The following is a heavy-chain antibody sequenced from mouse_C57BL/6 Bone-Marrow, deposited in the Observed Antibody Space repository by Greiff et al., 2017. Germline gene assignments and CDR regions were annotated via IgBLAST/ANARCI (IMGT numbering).Heavy chain of an antibody. V-gene: IGHV1-81*01. Sequence: QVQLQQSGAELARPGASVKLSCKASGYTFTSYGISWVQQRTGQGLEWIGEIYPRSGNTYYNDKFKGKATLTADKSSSTAYMALSSLTSEACAVDIGARWNYYGSSYGDWGQGTTLTVSA. J-gene: IGHJ2*01. CDR1: GYTFTSYG. CDR3: ARWNYYGSSYGD. D-gene: IGHD1-1*01. CDR2: IYPRSGNT.